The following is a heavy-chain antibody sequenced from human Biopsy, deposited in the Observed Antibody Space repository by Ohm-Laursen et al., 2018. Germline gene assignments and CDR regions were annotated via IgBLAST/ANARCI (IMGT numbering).Heavy chain of an antibody. CDR1: GGSFSGYY. CDR2: VSHSGST. Sequence: SDTLSLTCAVSGGSFSGYYWSWIRQTPGKGLEWIGEVSHSGSTNYNPSLKSRVTISVDTSKNQFSLNLSSVTAADTAVYYCARLTGDFIWGNWRINHEPFDIWNQGTSVTVSS. V-gene: IGHV4-34*01. J-gene: IGHJ3*02. CDR3: ARLTGDFIWGNWRINHEPFDI. D-gene: IGHD3-16*01.